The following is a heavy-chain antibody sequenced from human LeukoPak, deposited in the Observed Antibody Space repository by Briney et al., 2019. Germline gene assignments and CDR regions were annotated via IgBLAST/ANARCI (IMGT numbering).Heavy chain of an antibody. Sequence: ASVKVSCKASAYTFTNYQMHWVRQAPGQGLEWMGVINPSAGTTNYAQKFQGRLTVTMDTSTSTVYMDLRSLRSEDTAAYYCARGLPSLRFLEWSYYYYGMDVWGQGTTVTVSS. CDR2: INPSAGTT. V-gene: IGHV1-46*01. CDR3: ARGLPSLRFLEWSYYYYGMDV. CDR1: AYTFTNYQ. J-gene: IGHJ6*02. D-gene: IGHD3-3*01.